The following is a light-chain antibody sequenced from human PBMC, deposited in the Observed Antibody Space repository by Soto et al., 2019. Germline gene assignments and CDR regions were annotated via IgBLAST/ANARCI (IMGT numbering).Light chain of an antibody. CDR3: SSYTSSSTYA. J-gene: IGLJ1*01. CDR1: SSDVGGYNY. Sequence: QSVLTQPASVSGCPGQSITISCTGTSSDVGGYNYVSWYQQHPGKAPKLMIYDVSNRPSGVSNRFSGSKSGNTASLTISGLQAEDEADHYCSSYTSSSTYAFGTGTKAPS. V-gene: IGLV2-14*01. CDR2: DVS.